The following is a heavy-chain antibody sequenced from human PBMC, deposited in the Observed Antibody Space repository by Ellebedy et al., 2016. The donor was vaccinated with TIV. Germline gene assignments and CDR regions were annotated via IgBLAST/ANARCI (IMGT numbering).Heavy chain of an antibody. CDR1: GDTFNNYA. V-gene: IGHV1-69*06. D-gene: IGHD2-21*01. CDR3: ARGNSVVGWFDV. Sequence: AASVKVSCKASGDTFNNYAISWARQAPGQGLEWVGGVLPIYGAANSAQRFKGRVRITADKSTTTVYMELNSLTSEDTGRYFCARGNSVVGWFDVWGQGTQVTVSS. J-gene: IGHJ5*02. CDR2: VLPIYGAA.